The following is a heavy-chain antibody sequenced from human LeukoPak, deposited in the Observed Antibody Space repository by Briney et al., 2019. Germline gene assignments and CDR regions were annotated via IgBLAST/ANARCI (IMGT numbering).Heavy chain of an antibody. CDR2: INHSGST. D-gene: IGHD2-2*01. Sequence: SETLSLTCTVYGGSFSGYYWSWIRQPPGKGLEWIGEINHSGSTNYNPSLKSRVTISVDTSKNQFSLKLSSVTAADTAVYYCARGARLGPRPIPRRYCSSTSCSPDPYYYYGMDVWGQGTTVTVSS. J-gene: IGHJ6*02. CDR1: GGSFSGYY. V-gene: IGHV4-34*01. CDR3: ARGARLGPRPIPRRYCSSTSCSPDPYYYYGMDV.